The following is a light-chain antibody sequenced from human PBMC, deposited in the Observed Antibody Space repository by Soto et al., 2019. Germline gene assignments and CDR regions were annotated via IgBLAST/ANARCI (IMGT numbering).Light chain of an antibody. CDR1: QSINNW. CDR2: DAS. Sequence: DIQMTQSPSTLSASVGDRVTITCRASQSINNWLAWYQQKPGKAPKFLIYDASTLESGVPSRFSGSTSGTEFTLTISSQQPDDFATYYCQQYENYPLAFGGGPKVDI. V-gene: IGKV1-5*01. J-gene: IGKJ4*01. CDR3: QQYENYPLA.